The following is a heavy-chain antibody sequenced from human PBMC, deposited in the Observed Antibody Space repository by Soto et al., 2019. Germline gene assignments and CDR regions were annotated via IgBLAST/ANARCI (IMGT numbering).Heavy chain of an antibody. CDR3: ARADESTSSCFVP. J-gene: IGHJ5*02. V-gene: IGHV4-61*01. CDR2: ISYSGAT. CDR1: GGSVSSTTNY. Sequence: SETLSLTCIVSGGSVSSTTNYWSWIRQPPGKGLEWIGYISYSGATNYNPSLTGRVSMSLGTSKNQFSLKLISVTAADTAFYYCARADESTSSCFVPWGQGTLVTV. D-gene: IGHD5-12*01.